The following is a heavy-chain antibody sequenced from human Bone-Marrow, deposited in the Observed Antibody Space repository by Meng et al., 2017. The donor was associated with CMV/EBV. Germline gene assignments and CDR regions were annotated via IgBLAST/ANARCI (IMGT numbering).Heavy chain of an antibody. J-gene: IGHJ3*01. CDR3: AIVPAAIPGV. V-gene: IGHV4-39*01. D-gene: IGHD2-2*02. Sequence: GSLRLSCTVSGGSISSSSYYWGWIRQPPGKGLEWIGSIYYSGSTYYNPSLKSRVTISVDTSKNQFSLKLSSVTAADTAVYYCAIVPAAIPGVWGQGTMVTLSS. CDR2: IYYSGST. CDR1: GGSISSSSYY.